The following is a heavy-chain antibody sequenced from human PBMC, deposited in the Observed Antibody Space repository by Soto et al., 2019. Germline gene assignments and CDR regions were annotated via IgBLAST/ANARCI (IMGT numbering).Heavy chain of an antibody. V-gene: IGHV3-9*01. D-gene: IGHD3-10*01. CDR3: AKDIRITMVRGVIYTD. J-gene: IGHJ4*02. CDR2: ISWNSGSI. Sequence: GGSLRLSCAASGFTFDDYAMHWVRQAPGKGLEWVSGISWNSGSIGYADSVKGRFTISRDNAKNSLYLQMNSLRAEDTALYYYAKDIRITMVRGVIYTDWGQGTLVTVSS. CDR1: GFTFDDYA.